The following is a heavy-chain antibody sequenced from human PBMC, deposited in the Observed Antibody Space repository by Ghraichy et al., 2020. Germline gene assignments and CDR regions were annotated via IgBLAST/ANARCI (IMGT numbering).Heavy chain of an antibody. CDR2: IYYSGST. D-gene: IGHD3-3*01. CDR1: GGSISSSSYY. CDR3: ARQPSLYYDFWSGYLNWFDP. V-gene: IGHV4-39*01. Sequence: SETLSLTCTVSGGSISSSSYYWGWIRQPPGKGLEWIGSIYYSGSTYHNPSLKSRLTISVDTSKNQFSLKLSSVTAADTAVYYCARQPSLYYDFWSGYLNWFDPWGQGTLVTVSS. J-gene: IGHJ5*02.